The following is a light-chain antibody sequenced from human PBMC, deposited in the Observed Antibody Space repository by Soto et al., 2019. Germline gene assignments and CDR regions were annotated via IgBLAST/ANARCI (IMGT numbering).Light chain of an antibody. V-gene: IGKV4-1*01. CDR1: QSILNRPNNKIH. CDR2: RAS. CDR3: QQYFSARLT. Sequence: DIVMTQSPDSLAVSLGERATINCKSSQSILNRPNNKIHLAWYQQKPGQPPKLIIYRASTREPGVPDRFSGSGSETDFTLTISSLQAEDVATYYCQQYFSARLTFGGGTKVEI. J-gene: IGKJ4*01.